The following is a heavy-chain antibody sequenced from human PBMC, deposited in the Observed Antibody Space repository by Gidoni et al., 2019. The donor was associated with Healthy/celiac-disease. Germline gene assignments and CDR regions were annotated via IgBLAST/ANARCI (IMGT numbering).Heavy chain of an antibody. CDR3: ARDSPSQDY. Sequence: QVQLVASGGGVVKPGGSLRLSCYASVFTFSDSYMRWIRQAPGQGLEWVSYISSSGSTRYYAASVKGRFTISRDNAKNSLYLQMNSLRAEDTAVYYCARDSPSQDYWGQGTLVTVSS. J-gene: IGHJ4*02. CDR1: VFTFSDSY. CDR2: ISSSGSTR. V-gene: IGHV3-11*01.